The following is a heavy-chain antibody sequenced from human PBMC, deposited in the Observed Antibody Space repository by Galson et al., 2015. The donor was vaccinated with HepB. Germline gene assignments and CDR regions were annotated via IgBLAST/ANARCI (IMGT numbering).Heavy chain of an antibody. CDR2: ISSSSSYT. J-gene: IGHJ4*02. CDR3: ARSYGSGSPGDY. D-gene: IGHD3-10*01. V-gene: IGHV3-11*06. CDR1: GFTFSDYY. Sequence: SLRLSCAASGFTFSDYYMSWIRQAPGKGLEWVSYISSSSSYTNYADSVKGRFTISRDNAKNSLYLQMNSLRAEDTAVYYCARSYGSGSPGDYWGQGTLVTVSS.